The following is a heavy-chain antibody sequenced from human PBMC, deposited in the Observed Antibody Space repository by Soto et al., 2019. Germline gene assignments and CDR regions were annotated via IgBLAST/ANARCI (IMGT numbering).Heavy chain of an antibody. J-gene: IGHJ4*02. D-gene: IGHD6-13*01. Sequence: QVQLQESGPGLVKPSETLSLTCTVSGGSISSYYWSWIRQPPGKGLEWIGYIYYSGSTNYNPSLKSLVTISVDTSKNQFSLKLSSVTAADTAVYYCARGERYSSSGGYYFDYWGQGTLVTVSS. CDR3: ARGERYSSSGGYYFDY. CDR1: GGSISSYY. CDR2: IYYSGST. V-gene: IGHV4-59*01.